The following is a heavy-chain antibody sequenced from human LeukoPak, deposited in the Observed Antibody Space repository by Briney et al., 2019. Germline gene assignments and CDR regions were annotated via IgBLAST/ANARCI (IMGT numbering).Heavy chain of an antibody. CDR3: AAGKDRSGYYYSLDY. D-gene: IGHD3-22*01. V-gene: IGHV1-69*13. Sequence: ASVKVSCKASGGTFSTFPISWVRQAPGQGLEWIGGIIPIFGPNYAQKFQGRATISADLATATAYMELSSLTSEDTSVYYCAAGKDRSGYYYSLDYWGQGTLVAVSS. CDR2: IIPIFGP. J-gene: IGHJ4*02. CDR1: GGTFSTFP.